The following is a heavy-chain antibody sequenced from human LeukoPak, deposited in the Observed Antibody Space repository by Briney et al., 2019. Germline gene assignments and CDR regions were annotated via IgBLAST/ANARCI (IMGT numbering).Heavy chain of an antibody. V-gene: IGHV1-69*13. Sequence: SVKVSCKAFGGNFNSYTVNWVRQAPGQGLEWMGGILPLFNAADYAQKFRGRVTISADESTSTAYMEVSSLTSEDTAVYYCARQFDRGSPWGQGTLVTVSS. CDR3: ARQFDRGSP. D-gene: IGHD3-9*01. CDR2: ILPLFNAA. CDR1: GGNFNSYT. J-gene: IGHJ5*02.